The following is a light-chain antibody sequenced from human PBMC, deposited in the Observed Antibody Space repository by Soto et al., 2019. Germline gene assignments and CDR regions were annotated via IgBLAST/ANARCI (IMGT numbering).Light chain of an antibody. J-gene: IGKJ1*01. CDR2: GAS. CDR3: QQRSSWHT. CDR1: QSVSSN. V-gene: IGKV3-15*01. Sequence: EIVMTQSPATLSVSPGERATLSCRASQSVSSNLAWYQQKPGQAPRLLIYGASTRATGIPARFSGSGSGTDFTLTISSLEPADSAIYYCQQRSSWHTFGQGTKVDIK.